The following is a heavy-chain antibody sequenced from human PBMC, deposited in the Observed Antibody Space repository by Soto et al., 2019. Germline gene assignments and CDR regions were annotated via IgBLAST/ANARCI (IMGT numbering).Heavy chain of an antibody. CDR2: INPTGGGRT. Sequence: SVKVSCKASGYTFTSFYMHWVRQAPGQGLEWMGIINPTGGGRTTYAQNFQGRVTMTRDTSTSTVYMELSSLRSEDTAMYYCARDVDNWFDPWGQGTLVTVSS. CDR3: ARDVDNWFDP. J-gene: IGHJ5*02. V-gene: IGHV1-46*01. CDR1: GYTFTSFY.